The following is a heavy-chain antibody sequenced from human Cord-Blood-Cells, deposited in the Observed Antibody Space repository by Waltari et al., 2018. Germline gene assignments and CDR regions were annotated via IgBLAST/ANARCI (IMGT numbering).Heavy chain of an antibody. J-gene: IGHJ4*02. CDR2: MNPNSGNT. CDR3: ARGLYRDLRDFWSGYSTPFDY. V-gene: IGHV1-8*03. Sequence: QVQLVQSGAEVKKPGASVKVSCKASGYTFTSYDINWVRQATGQGLEWMGWMNPNSGNTGYAKKFQGRGTITRNTSISTAYMELSSLRSEDTAVYYCARGLYRDLRDFWSGYSTPFDYWGQGTLVTVSS. D-gene: IGHD3-3*01. CDR1: GYTFTSYD.